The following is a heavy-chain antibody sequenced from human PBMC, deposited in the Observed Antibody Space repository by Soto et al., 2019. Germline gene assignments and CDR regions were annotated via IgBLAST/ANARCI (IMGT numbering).Heavy chain of an antibody. J-gene: IGHJ5*02. D-gene: IGHD3-10*01. Sequence: QVQLQESGPGLVKPSGTLSLTCAVSGGSISSSNWWSWVRQPPGKGLEWIGEIYHSGSTNYNPSLKSRVTISVDKSKNQFSLKLSSVTAADTAVYYCARRLGGSRSYYRKRSNWFDPWGQGTLVTVSS. CDR2: IYHSGST. CDR3: ARRLGGSRSYYRKRSNWFDP. CDR1: GGSISSSNW. V-gene: IGHV4-4*02.